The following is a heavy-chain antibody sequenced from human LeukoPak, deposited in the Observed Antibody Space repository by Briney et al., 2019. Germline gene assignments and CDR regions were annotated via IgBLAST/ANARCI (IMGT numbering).Heavy chain of an antibody. V-gene: IGHV4-59*01. CDR2: IYYSGST. D-gene: IGHD3-9*01. CDR1: GGSISSYY. J-gene: IGHJ4*02. Sequence: SETLPLTCTASGGSISSYYWSWIRQPPGKGLEWIGYIYYSGSTNYNPSLKSRVTISVDTSKNQFSLKLSSVTAADTAVYYCARIMLTTPLYYFDYWGQGTLVTVSS. CDR3: ARIMLTTPLYYFDY.